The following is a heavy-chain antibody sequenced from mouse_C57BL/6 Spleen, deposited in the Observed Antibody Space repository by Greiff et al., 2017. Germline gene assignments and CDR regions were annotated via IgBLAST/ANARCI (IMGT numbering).Heavy chain of an antibody. CDR2: IRLKSDNYAT. Sequence: EVQRVESGGGLVQPGGSMKLSCVASGFTFSNYWMNWVRQSPEKGLEWVAQIRLKSDNYATHYAESVKGRFTISRDDSKSSVYLQMNNLRAEDTGIYYCSGGPNDYAWFAYWGQGTLVTVSA. CDR3: SGGPNDYAWFAY. D-gene: IGHD2-4*01. V-gene: IGHV6-3*01. J-gene: IGHJ3*01. CDR1: GFTFSNYW.